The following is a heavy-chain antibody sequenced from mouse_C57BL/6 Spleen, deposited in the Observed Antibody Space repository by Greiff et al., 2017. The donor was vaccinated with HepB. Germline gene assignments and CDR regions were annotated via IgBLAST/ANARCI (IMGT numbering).Heavy chain of an antibody. CDR2: IRNKANGYTT. J-gene: IGHJ2*01. CDR3: ARSRATIYFDY. D-gene: IGHD2-1*01. Sequence: EVKVVESGGGLVQPGGSLSLSCAASGFTFTDYYMSWVRQPPGKALEWLGFIRNKANGYTTEYSASVKGRFTISRDNSQSILYLQMNALRAEDSATYYCARSRATIYFDYWGQGTTLTVSS. V-gene: IGHV7-3*01. CDR1: GFTFTDYY.